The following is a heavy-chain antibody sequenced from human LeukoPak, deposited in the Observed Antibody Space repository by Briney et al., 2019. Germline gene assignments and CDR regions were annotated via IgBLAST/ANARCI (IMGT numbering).Heavy chain of an antibody. Sequence: PGGCLRLSCAASGFTFSDYDMSWIRRAPGKGLEWVSYISSSGSTIYYADSVKGRFTISRDNAKNSLYLQMNSLRAEDTAVYYCARESYCSSTSCYGGDYWGQGTLVTVSS. V-gene: IGHV3-11*01. D-gene: IGHD2-2*01. CDR1: GFTFSDYD. CDR2: ISSSGSTI. CDR3: ARESYCSSTSCYGGDY. J-gene: IGHJ4*02.